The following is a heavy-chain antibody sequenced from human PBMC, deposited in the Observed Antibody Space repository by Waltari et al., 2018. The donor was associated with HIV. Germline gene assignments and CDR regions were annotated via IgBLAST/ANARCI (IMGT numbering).Heavy chain of an antibody. D-gene: IGHD1-26*01. V-gene: IGHV3-7*01. Sequence: ESGGDLVQPGGSLRLSCAASGFTFSNYWMSWVRQAPGKGLEWVANIKQDGGETYYVDSVRGRFTISRDNARNSLYLQMNSLRSEDTAVYYCASHRYSGYDKYFYYYYGMDVWGQGTTVTVSS. CDR1: GFTFSNYW. J-gene: IGHJ6*02. CDR2: IKQDGGET. CDR3: ASHRYSGYDKYFYYYYGMDV.